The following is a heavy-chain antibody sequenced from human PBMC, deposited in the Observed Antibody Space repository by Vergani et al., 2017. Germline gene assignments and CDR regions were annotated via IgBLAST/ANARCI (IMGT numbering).Heavy chain of an antibody. CDR1: GYTFTGYY. Sequence: QVQLVQSGAEVKKPGASVKVSCKASGYTFTGYYMHWVRQAPGQGLEWMGWINPNSGGTNYAQKFQGRVTMTRDTSISTAYMELSRLRSDDTAVSYCARVTSAYGSGRIIDYWGQGTLVTVSS. J-gene: IGHJ4*02. D-gene: IGHD3-10*01. V-gene: IGHV1-2*02. CDR3: ARVTSAYGSGRIIDY. CDR2: INPNSGGT.